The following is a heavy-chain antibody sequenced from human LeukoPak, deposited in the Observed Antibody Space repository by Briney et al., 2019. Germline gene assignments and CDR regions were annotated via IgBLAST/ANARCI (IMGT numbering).Heavy chain of an antibody. Sequence: APVKVSCKASGYTFTGYYMHWVRQAPGQGLEWMGWINPNSGGTNYAQKFQGRVTMTRDTSISTAYMELSRLRSDDTAVYYCARAPMEWFGVKFDYWGQGTLVTVSS. V-gene: IGHV1-2*02. J-gene: IGHJ4*02. CDR2: INPNSGGT. D-gene: IGHD3-10*01. CDR1: GYTFTGYY. CDR3: ARAPMEWFGVKFDY.